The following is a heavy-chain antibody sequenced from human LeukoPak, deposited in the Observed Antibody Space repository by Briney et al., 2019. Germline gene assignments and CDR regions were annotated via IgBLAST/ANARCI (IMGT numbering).Heavy chain of an antibody. D-gene: IGHD6-19*01. CDR2: ISYDGSNK. J-gene: IGHJ4*02. CDR3: AKVRAPSGWFNSDY. V-gene: IGHV3-30-3*01. Sequence: GGSLRLSCAASGFTFSSYAMHWVRQAPGKGLEWVAVISYDGSNKYYADSVKGRFTISRDNSKNTLYLQMNSLRVEDTATYYCAKVRAPSGWFNSDYWGQGTLVTVSS. CDR1: GFTFSSYA.